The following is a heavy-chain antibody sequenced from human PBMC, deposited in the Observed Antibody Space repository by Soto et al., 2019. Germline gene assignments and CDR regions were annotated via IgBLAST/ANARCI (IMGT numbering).Heavy chain of an antibody. CDR1: GYTFTSYE. D-gene: IGHD2-2*03. CDR3: ARDRKWIPNAFDI. Sequence: ASVQVSCTASGYTFTSYEINWVRQATGQGLEWMGWMNPNSGNTGYAQKFQGRVTRTRNTSISTAYMELSSLRSEDMAVYYCARDRKWIPNAFDIWGQGTMVTVSS. V-gene: IGHV1-8*02. J-gene: IGHJ3*02. CDR2: MNPNSGNT.